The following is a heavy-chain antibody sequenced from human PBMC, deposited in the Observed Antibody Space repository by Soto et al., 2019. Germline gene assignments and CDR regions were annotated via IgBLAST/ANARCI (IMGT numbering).Heavy chain of an antibody. Sequence: QVQLVESGGGVVQPGRSLRLSCAASGFTISNYIMHWVRQAPGKGLEWVAIILHDGNNEYYADSVKGRFTISRDNSKNTLYLQMDSLRTEDTAMYYCARDDEDGSYCDLGYWGLGTLVTVSS. J-gene: IGHJ4*01. V-gene: IGHV3-30-3*01. D-gene: IGHD3-10*01. CDR1: GFTISNYI. CDR2: ILHDGNNE. CDR3: ARDDEDGSYCDLGY.